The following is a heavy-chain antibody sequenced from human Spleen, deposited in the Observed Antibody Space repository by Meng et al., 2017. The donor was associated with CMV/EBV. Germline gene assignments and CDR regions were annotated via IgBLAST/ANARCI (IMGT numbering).Heavy chain of an antibody. CDR3: ARGSWWLDP. J-gene: IGHJ5*02. CDR2: IYYSGNT. Sequence: SLTCTVSGGSISSGDYYWSWIRQPPGKGLEWIGYIYYSGNTWYNPSLKSRVSISVDTSRNHFSLTLSSVTAADTAVYYCARGSWWLDPWGQGTLVTVSS. V-gene: IGHV4-30-4*08. CDR1: GGSISSGDYY.